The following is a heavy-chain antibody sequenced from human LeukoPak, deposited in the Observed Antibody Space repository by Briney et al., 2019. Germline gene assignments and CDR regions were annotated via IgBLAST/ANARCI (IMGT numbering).Heavy chain of an antibody. V-gene: IGHV4-39*01. J-gene: IGHJ4*02. CDR3: ARNVSTGYFDY. D-gene: IGHD3-22*01. CDR1: GGSISSTTSY. Sequence: SESLSLTCTVSGGSISSTTSYWGWIRQPPGKGLEWIGSIYYSGSTHYNPSLRSRITISVDTSKNQFSLQLRSVTAADTAVYYCARNVSTGYFDYWGQGTLVTVSS. CDR2: IYYSGST.